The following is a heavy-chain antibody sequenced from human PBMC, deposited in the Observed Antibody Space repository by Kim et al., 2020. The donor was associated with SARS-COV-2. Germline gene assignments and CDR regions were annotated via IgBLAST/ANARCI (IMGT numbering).Heavy chain of an antibody. D-gene: IGHD2-15*01. J-gene: IGHJ4*01. CDR3: AKDARYCSIDSCQHYDY. V-gene: IGHV3-23*01. CDR2: IDGSGRRT. CDR1: GIAFNSYF. Sequence: GGSLRLSCAASGIAFNSYFMNWVRQAPGKGLEWVSTIDGSGRRTFYADSVKGRFTISRDNSRNTLYLQMNSLRAEDTAVYYCAKDARYCSIDSCQHYDY.